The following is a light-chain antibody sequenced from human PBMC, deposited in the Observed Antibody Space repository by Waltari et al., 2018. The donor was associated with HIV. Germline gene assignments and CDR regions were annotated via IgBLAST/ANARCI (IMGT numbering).Light chain of an antibody. CDR3: QQYFNPPWT. V-gene: IGKV4-1*01. J-gene: IGKJ1*01. CDR1: QTILYHANNQSY. Sequence: DIVMTQSPGSLTVSLGARANIKCKLSQTILYHANNQSYLAWYQQKPGPTPKLLISWTSTRESGVPDRFHGSGSGTDFTLFISYVHPEDVALYYCQQYFNPPWTFGQGTRMEIE. CDR2: WTS.